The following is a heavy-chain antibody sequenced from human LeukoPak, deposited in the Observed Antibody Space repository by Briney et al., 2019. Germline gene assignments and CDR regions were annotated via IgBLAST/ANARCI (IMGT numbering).Heavy chain of an antibody. V-gene: IGHV4-34*01. CDR2: INHSGST. CDR1: GGSFSGYY. CDR3: ARGGGGSYYSWFDP. J-gene: IGHJ5*02. Sequence: SETLSLTCAVYGGSFSGYYWSWIRQPPGKGLEWIGEINHSGSTNYNPSLKSRVTISVDTSKNQFSLKLSSVTAADTAVYYCARGGGGSYYSWFDPWGQGTLVTVSS. D-gene: IGHD1-26*01.